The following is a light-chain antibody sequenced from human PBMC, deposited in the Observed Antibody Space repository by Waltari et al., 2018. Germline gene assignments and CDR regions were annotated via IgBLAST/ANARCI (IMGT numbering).Light chain of an antibody. CDR2: TAS. CDR1: QSITSH. V-gene: IGKV1-39*01. CDR3: QQSYITPYT. J-gene: IGKJ2*01. Sequence: DIQMTQAPSSLSASVGDRVTMTCRASQSITSHFNWFQQQPGKAPKLLIHTASSLQSGVPSRFSGSGSGTYFTLTITSLQPEDFATYFCQQSYITPYTFGQGTKLEIK.